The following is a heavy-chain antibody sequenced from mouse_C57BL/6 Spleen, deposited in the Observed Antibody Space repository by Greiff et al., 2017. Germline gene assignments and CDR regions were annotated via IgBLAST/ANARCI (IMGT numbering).Heavy chain of an antibody. CDR3: ARGHDYGSSSPYYFDY. Sequence: QVQLQQSGAELARPGASVKMSCKASGYTFTSYTMHWVKQRPGQGLEWIGYINPSSGYTKYNQKFKDKATLTADNSSSTAYMQLSSLTSEDSAVYYCARGHDYGSSSPYYFDYWGQGTTLTVSS. J-gene: IGHJ2*01. CDR1: GYTFTSYT. CDR2: INPSSGYT. V-gene: IGHV1-4*01. D-gene: IGHD1-1*01.